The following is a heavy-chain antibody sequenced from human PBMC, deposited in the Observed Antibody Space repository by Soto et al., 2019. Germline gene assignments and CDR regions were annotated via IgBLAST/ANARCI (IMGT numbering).Heavy chain of an antibody. D-gene: IGHD3-10*01. V-gene: IGHV3-15*01. CDR3: TTGRVLLWFGELFLNYYYMDV. CDR2: SKSKTDGGTT. CDR1: GFTISNAW. Sequence: AVPLRLSCAASGFTISNAWMSWVRQAPGKGLEWVGRSKSKTDGGTTDYAEPVKGRFTITRDDSKNTLYLQMNSLKTEDTAVYYCTTGRVLLWFGELFLNYYYMDVWGKGTTVTVSS. J-gene: IGHJ6*03.